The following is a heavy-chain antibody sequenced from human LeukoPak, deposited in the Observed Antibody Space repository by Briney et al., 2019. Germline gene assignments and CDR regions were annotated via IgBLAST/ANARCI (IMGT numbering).Heavy chain of an antibody. Sequence: GGSLRLSCAASGFIFSGYSMSWVRQAPGEGLEWVSSLSSSSTYIYYADSVKGRFTISRDNAKNSLYLQMNSLRAEDTAVYYCARGFFREHGNRWYYFDYWGQGTLVTVSS. D-gene: IGHD1/OR15-1a*01. CDR2: LSSSSTYI. V-gene: IGHV3-21*01. CDR3: ARGFFREHGNRWYYFDY. CDR1: GFIFSGYS. J-gene: IGHJ4*02.